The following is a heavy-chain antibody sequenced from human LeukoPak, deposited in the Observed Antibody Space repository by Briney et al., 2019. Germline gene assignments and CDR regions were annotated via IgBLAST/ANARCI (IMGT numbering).Heavy chain of an antibody. CDR1: GGSILNYY. V-gene: IGHV4-4*07. Sequence: SETLSLTCTVSGGSILNYYWSWIRQSAGTGLEWVGRIYITGSTNYNPSLQSRLSMSVDTSKNQFSLRLTSVSAADTAVYYCARSKYYDSTGYSSGYYMDVWGKGITVTVSS. J-gene: IGHJ6*03. CDR2: IYITGST. CDR3: ARSKYYDSTGYSSGYYMDV. D-gene: IGHD3-22*01.